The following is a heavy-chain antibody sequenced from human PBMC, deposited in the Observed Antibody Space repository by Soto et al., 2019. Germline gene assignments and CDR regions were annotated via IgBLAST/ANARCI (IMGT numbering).Heavy chain of an antibody. J-gene: IGHJ4*02. CDR2: IYYSGST. Sequence: QVQLQESGPGLVKASQTLSLTCAVSGASLSRGGYYWGWIRQRPGKGPEWIGNIYYSGSTDYNPSLKSRVKISLDTSKNQFSLRLNYMSAADTAVYFCAREGSYHSCDFWGQGTLVT. CDR3: AREGSYHSCDF. V-gene: IGHV4-31*11. CDR1: GASLSRGGYY. D-gene: IGHD1-26*01.